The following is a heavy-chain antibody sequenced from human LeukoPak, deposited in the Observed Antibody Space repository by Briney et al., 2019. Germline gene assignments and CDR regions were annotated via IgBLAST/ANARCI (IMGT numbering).Heavy chain of an antibody. CDR1: GFTFSSYA. CDR3: VKDRTGNYVAWFDP. V-gene: IGHV3-23*01. CDR2: ISSGGGST. D-gene: IGHD4-11*01. J-gene: IGHJ5*02. Sequence: GGSPRLSCAASGFTFSSYAMSWVRQAPGKGLEWVSSISSGGGSTYYADSVKGRFTISRDNSKNTLYLQMNSLRAEDAAVYYCVKDRTGNYVAWFDPWGQGTLVTASS.